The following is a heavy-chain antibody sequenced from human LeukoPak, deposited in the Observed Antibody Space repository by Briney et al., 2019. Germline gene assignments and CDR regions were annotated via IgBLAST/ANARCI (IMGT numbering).Heavy chain of an antibody. CDR3: AREGPQGYPYYFDY. CDR2: INHSGST. J-gene: IGHJ4*02. D-gene: IGHD6-13*01. V-gene: IGHV4-34*01. Sequence: SETLSLTCAVYGGSFSGYYWSWIRQPPGKGLEWIGEINHSGSTNYNPSLKSRVTISVDTSKNQFSLKLSSVTAADTAVYYCAREGPQGYPYYFDYWGQGTLVTASS. CDR1: GGSFSGYY.